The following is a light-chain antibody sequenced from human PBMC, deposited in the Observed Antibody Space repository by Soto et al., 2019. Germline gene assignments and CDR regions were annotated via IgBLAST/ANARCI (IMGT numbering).Light chain of an antibody. CDR3: QQVDTYPLT. V-gene: IGKV1-9*01. J-gene: IGKJ4*01. CDR1: QDISNF. Sequence: DIQLTQSPSFLSASVGDRVTITCRASQDISNFLAWFQQKPGRAPKLLIYAVFILLSGVPSRFSGSGSGAEFTLTISSLQPEDFATYYCQQVDTYPLTFGGGTKVEIK. CDR2: AVF.